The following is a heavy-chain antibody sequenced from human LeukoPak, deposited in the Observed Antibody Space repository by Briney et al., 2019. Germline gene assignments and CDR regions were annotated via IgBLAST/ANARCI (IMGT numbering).Heavy chain of an antibody. CDR3: ARDPLTYYYDSSGYP. CDR1: GFTFSGYW. Sequence: GGSLRLSCGASGFTFSGYWMTWVRQAPGKGLEWVANIKQDGYERYCVDSVKGRFTISRDNAKNSLYLQMNSLRAEDTAVYYCARDPLTYYYDSSGYPSGQGTLVTVSS. CDR2: IKQDGYER. V-gene: IGHV3-7*03. J-gene: IGHJ5*02. D-gene: IGHD3-22*01.